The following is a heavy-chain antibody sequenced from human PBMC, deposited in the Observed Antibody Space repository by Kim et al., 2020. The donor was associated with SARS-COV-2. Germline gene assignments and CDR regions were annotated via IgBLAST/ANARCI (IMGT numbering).Heavy chain of an antibody. Sequence: YPDSVKGRSTISRDNSKNPLYLQRNSLRAEDTAVYYCAKVGFDYGDYLDIWGQGTMVTVSS. D-gene: IGHD4-17*01. CDR3: AKVGFDYGDYLDI. V-gene: IGHV3-23*01. J-gene: IGHJ3*02.